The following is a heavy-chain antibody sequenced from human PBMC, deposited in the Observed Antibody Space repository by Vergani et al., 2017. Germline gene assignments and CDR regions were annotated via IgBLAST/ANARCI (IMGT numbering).Heavy chain of an antibody. CDR3: ARPQVVGANNWFDP. D-gene: IGHD2-15*01. Sequence: EVQLVESGGGLVKPGGSLRLSCAASGFTFSSYSMNWVRQAPGKGLEWVSSISSRSSYIYYADSVKGRFTISRDNAKNSLYLQMNSLRAEDTAVYYCARPQVVGANNWFDPWGQGTLVTVSS. J-gene: IGHJ5*02. CDR2: ISSRSSYI. V-gene: IGHV3-21*01. CDR1: GFTFSSYS.